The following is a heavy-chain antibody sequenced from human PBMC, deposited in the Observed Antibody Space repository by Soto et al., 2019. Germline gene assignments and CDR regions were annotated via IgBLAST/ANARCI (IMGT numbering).Heavy chain of an antibody. CDR1: GFTISGKKY. V-gene: IGHV3-53*01. Sequence: ESGGGLIQPGESLRLSCAAFGFTISGKKYVAWVRQAPGKGLEWVSALYDLDGSFYAASVKGRFTTSSDSSKTTVYLQMNDLRPDDTAVYYCATWHEREHAYDVWGQGTTATVSS. J-gene: IGHJ3*01. CDR2: LYDLDGS. CDR3: ATWHEREHAYDV. D-gene: IGHD1-1*01.